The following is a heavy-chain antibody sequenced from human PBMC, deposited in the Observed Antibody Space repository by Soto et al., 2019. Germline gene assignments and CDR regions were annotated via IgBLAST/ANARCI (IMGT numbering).Heavy chain of an antibody. CDR3: ARVGSSNWGYYFDY. Sequence: GASVKVSCKASGGTFSSYTISWVRQAPGQRLEWMGWINAGNGNTKYSQKFQGRVTLIRDTSASTAYMELTSLTSEDTAVYYCARVGSSNWGYYFDYWGQGTLVTVSS. D-gene: IGHD6-13*01. J-gene: IGHJ4*02. CDR2: INAGNGNT. V-gene: IGHV1-3*01. CDR1: GGTFSSYT.